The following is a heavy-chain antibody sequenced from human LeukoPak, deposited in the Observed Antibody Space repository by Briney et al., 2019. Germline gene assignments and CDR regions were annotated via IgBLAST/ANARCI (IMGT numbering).Heavy chain of an antibody. Sequence: GASVKVSCKASGYTFSSYYIHWVRQAPGQGLEWMGIINPSGGSTSYAQKFQGRVTMTRDTSTSTVYMELSSLRSEDTAVYYCARVPGTGYYDYWGQGTLVTVSS. CDR3: ARVPGTGYYDY. D-gene: IGHD3/OR15-3a*01. V-gene: IGHV1-46*01. J-gene: IGHJ4*02. CDR2: INPSGGST. CDR1: GYTFSSYY.